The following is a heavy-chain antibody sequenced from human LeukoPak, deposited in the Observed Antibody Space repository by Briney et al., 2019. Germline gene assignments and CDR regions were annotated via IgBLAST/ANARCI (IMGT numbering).Heavy chain of an antibody. CDR2: ILENGSNQ. Sequence: GGTLRLSCAASGFTFSNYIMHWVRQAPGKWLDWVAVILENGSNQYYADSVKGRFTISRDNSKNTLFLQMNSLRGEDTAMYYCARVQGGGYRTADYWGQGTLVTVSS. CDR3: ARVQGGGYRTADY. CDR1: GFTFSNYI. D-gene: IGHD6-19*01. V-gene: IGHV3-30*04. J-gene: IGHJ4*02.